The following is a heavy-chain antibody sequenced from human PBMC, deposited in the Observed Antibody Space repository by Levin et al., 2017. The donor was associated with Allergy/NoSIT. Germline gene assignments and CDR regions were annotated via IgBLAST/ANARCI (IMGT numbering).Heavy chain of an antibody. J-gene: IGHJ1*01. V-gene: IGHV3-30-3*01. CDR2: ISYDGSNK. CDR1: GFTFSSYA. D-gene: IGHD6-13*01. Sequence: AGGSLRLSCAASGFTFSSYAMHWVRQAPGKGLEWVAVISYDGSNKYYADSVKGRFTISRDNSKNTLYLQMNSLRAEDTAVYYCAISSSRQKYFQHWGQGTLVTVSS. CDR3: AISSSRQKYFQH.